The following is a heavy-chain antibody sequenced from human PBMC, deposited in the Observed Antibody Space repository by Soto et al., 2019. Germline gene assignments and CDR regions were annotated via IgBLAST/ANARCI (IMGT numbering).Heavy chain of an antibody. V-gene: IGHV3-21*06. CDR2: ISSTTNYI. J-gene: IGHJ4*02. CDR3: ARESEDLTSNFDY. Sequence: GSVWLASGGSGFNFTRDSMNWVRQPPGQVLEWVSSISSTTNYIYYGDAIKGLFTISRDNAKNSLYQEMNSLRAEDTAVYYCARESEDLTSNFDYWGQGTLVTVSS. CDR1: GFNFTRDS.